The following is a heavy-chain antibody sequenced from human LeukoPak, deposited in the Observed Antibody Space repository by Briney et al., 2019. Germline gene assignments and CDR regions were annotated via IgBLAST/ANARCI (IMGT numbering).Heavy chain of an antibody. V-gene: IGHV3-74*01. J-gene: IGHJ4*02. D-gene: IGHD6-6*01. Sequence: GGSLRLSCTASGFSFSGHWMHWARQLPGKGLVWVSRISPTGSTTSYAGSVKGRFTVSRDNAKNTLYLQVNNLRAEDTAVYYCARGPNSNWSGLDFWGQGTLLTVSS. CDR2: ISPTGSTT. CDR1: GFSFSGHW. CDR3: ARGPNSNWSGLDF.